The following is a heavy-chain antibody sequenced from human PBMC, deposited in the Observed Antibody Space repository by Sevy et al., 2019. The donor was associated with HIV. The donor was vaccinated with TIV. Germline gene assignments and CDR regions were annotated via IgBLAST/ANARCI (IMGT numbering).Heavy chain of an antibody. V-gene: IGHV3-9*01. D-gene: IGHD2-21*01. CDR3: AKDINRGCDGINCYPYYYYFYGPDV. J-gene: IGHJ6*02. Sequence: GGSLRLSCAASGFPFNDHALHWVRQVPGKGLEWVSGISWNSRNVGYADSVKGRFTISRDNANHFLYLEMNSLRPEDTAFYYCAKDINRGCDGINCYPYYYYFYGPDVWGQGTTVTVSS. CDR2: ISWNSRNV. CDR1: GFPFNDHA.